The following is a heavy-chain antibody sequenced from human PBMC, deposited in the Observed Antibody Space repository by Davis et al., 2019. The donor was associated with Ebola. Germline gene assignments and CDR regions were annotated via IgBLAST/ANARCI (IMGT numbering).Heavy chain of an antibody. D-gene: IGHD2-8*02. CDR3: AKGLVRQDYYYGMDV. CDR2: ISYDGSNK. CDR1: GFTFSSYG. Sequence: PGGSLRLSCAASGFTFSSYGMHWVRQAPGKGLEWVAVISYDGSNKYYADSVKGQFTISRDNSKNTLYLQMNSLRAEDTAVYYCAKGLVRQDYYYGMDVWGKGTTVTVSS. V-gene: IGHV3-30*18. J-gene: IGHJ6*04.